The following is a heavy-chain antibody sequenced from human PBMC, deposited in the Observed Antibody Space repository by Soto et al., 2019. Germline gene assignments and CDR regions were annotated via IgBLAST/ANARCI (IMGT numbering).Heavy chain of an antibody. CDR3: ARDVNRYGSGSNGMDV. CDR2: IYYSGST. CDR1: GGSISSGGYY. D-gene: IGHD3-10*01. V-gene: IGHV4-31*03. J-gene: IGHJ6*02. Sequence: SETLSLTCTVSGGSISSGGYYWSWIRQYPGQGLEWIGYIYYSGSTYYNPSLKSRVTMSVDTSKNQFSLKLSSVTAADTAVYYCARDVNRYGSGSNGMDVWGQGTTVTVSS.